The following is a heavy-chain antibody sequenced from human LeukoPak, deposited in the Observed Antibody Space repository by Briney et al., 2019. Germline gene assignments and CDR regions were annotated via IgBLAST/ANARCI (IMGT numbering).Heavy chain of an antibody. CDR1: GGSIRGYF. V-gene: IGHV4-59*01. CDR2: IYYRGNT. Sequence: SETLSLTCTVSGGSIRGYFWSWIRQPPGGGLEGIGYIYYRGNTIYNLSLTSRATISVDTSKNPFSLELTSVTTADTAVYYCARHADIAAYREGLDVWGRGTAVTVSS. CDR3: ARHADIAAYREGLDV. J-gene: IGHJ6*04. D-gene: IGHD2-15*01.